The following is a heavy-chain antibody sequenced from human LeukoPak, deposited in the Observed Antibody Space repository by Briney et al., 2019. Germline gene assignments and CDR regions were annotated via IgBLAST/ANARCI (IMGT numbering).Heavy chain of an antibody. CDR1: GGSFSGYY. CDR3: ARALPYYYGSGVPFDP. CDR2: INHSGST. D-gene: IGHD3-10*01. V-gene: IGHV4-34*01. Sequence: PSETLSPTCAVYGGSFSGYYWSWIRQPPGKGLEWIGEINHSGSTNYNPSLKSRVTISVDTSKNQFSLKLSSVTAADTAVYYCARALPYYYGSGVPFDPWGQGTLVTVSS. J-gene: IGHJ5*02.